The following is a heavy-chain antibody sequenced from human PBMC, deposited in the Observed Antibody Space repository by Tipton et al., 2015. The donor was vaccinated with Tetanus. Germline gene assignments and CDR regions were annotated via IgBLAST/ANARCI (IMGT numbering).Heavy chain of an antibody. V-gene: IGHV4-61*01. D-gene: IGHD2-21*01. CDR3: ARIHDYLGCYSDC. J-gene: IGHJ4*02. CDR1: GDSVSSGSYY. CDR2: ILYGKST. Sequence: TLSLTCTVSGDSVSSGSYYWSWVRQAPGKGLEYIGYILYGKSTHYNPSLKSRLSMSADPAKNQFSLRLTSVTAADAVVYYCARIHDYLGCYSDCWGEGSLVTVSP.